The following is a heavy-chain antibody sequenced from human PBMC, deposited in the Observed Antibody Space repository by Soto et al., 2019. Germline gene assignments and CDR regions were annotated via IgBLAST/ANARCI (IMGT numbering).Heavy chain of an antibody. J-gene: IGHJ1*01. CDR1: GFSFSSHW. CDR3: AKGVPAATRYFQH. V-gene: IGHV3-74*01. Sequence: HPGGSLRLSCAASGFSFSSHWMHWVRHAPGKGLVWVSRINSDGSSATYADSVKGRFTISRDNAKNTLYLQMNSLTPEDTAVYYCAKGVPAATRYFQHWGQGTLVTVSS. CDR2: INSDGSSA. D-gene: IGHD2-2*01.